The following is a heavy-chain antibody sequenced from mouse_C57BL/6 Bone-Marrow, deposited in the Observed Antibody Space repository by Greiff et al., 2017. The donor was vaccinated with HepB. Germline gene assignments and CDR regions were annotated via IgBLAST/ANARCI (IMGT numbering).Heavy chain of an antibody. V-gene: IGHV5-17*01. CDR2: ISSGISTI. J-gene: IGHJ3*01. D-gene: IGHD4-1*01. CDR3: ARENWDDWFAY. CDR1: GFTFSDYG. Sequence: EVKLMESGGGLVKPGGSLKLSCAASGFTFSDYGMHWVRQAPEKGLEWVAYISSGISTIYYADTVKGRFTISRDNAKNTLFLQMTSLRSEDTAMYYCARENWDDWFAYWGQGTLVTVSA.